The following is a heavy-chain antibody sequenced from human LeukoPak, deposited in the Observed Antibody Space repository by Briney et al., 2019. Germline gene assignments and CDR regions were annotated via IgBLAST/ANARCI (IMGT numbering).Heavy chain of an antibody. CDR3: ARDPPGIAASGTYY. V-gene: IGHV3-53*01. CDR1: GFTFSSYA. J-gene: IGHJ4*02. D-gene: IGHD6-13*01. CDR2: IYSRGGT. Sequence: GGSLRLSCAASGFTFSSYAMNWVRQAPGKGLEWVSLIYSRGGTSYADSVKGRFTISRDSSKNTLFLQMNSLRVEDTAVYYCARDPPGIAASGTYYWGQGTLVTVSS.